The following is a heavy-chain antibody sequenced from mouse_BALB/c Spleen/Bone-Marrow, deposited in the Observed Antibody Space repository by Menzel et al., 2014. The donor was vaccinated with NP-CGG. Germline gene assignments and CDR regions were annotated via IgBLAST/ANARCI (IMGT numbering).Heavy chain of an antibody. J-gene: IGHJ2*03. CDR3: ARVWYFDY. Sequence: EVQGVESGGGLVQPGGSLKLSCAASGFTFSSYGMSWVRQTPDKRLELVATINSNCGSTYYPDSVKGRFTISRDNAKNTLYLQMSSLKSEDTAMYYCARVWYFDYWGQGTSLTVSS. CDR1: GFTFSSYG. CDR2: INSNCGST. V-gene: IGHV5-6-3*01.